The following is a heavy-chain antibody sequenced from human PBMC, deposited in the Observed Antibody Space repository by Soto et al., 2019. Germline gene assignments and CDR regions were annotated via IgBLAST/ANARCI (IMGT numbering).Heavy chain of an antibody. J-gene: IGHJ4*02. CDR3: AGLYYGSGSGFDY. CDR1: GGSISSSSYY. Sequence: SSETLSLACTVSGGSISSSSYYWGWILQPPGKGLEWIGSIYYSGSTYYNPSLKSRVTISVDTSKNQFSLKLSSVTAADTAVYYCAGLYYGSGSGFDYWGQGTLVTVSS. V-gene: IGHV4-39*01. D-gene: IGHD3-10*01. CDR2: IYYSGST.